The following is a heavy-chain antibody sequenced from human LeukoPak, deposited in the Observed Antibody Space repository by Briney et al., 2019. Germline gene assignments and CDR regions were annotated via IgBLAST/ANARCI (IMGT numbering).Heavy chain of an antibody. CDR3: AREDYGDYSGSWFDP. D-gene: IGHD4-17*01. J-gene: IGHJ5*02. Sequence: PGGSLRLSCAASGFTFSSHEMNWVRQAPGKGLEWVSYISSSGSTIYYADSVKGRFTISRDNAKNSLYLQMNSLRAEDTAVYYCAREDYGDYSGSWFDPWGQGTLVTVSS. CDR2: ISSSGSTI. V-gene: IGHV3-48*03. CDR1: GFTFSSHE.